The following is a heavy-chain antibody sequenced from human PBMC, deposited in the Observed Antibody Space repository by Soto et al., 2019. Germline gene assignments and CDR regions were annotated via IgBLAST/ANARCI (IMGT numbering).Heavy chain of an antibody. V-gene: IGHV4-59*01. CDR3: ARDTGPTSDDAFDI. D-gene: IGHD4-17*01. CDR2: VYYSGST. Sequence: QVQLQESGPGLVKPSETLSLTCTVSGGSISSYYWTWIRQPPGKRLEWIGYVYYSGSTNYNPSLKSRVTISVDMSKNQFSLKLSSVTAADTAVYYCARDTGPTSDDAFDIWGQGTMVTVSS. CDR1: GGSISSYY. J-gene: IGHJ3*02.